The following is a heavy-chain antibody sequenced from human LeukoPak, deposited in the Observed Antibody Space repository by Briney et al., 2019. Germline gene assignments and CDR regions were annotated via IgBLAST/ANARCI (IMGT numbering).Heavy chain of an antibody. Sequence: GWSLRLSCAASVFTYSTYGRSWVRQAPGKGLEWLSYISSSRSTIYYGDSVKSRFTISRDNAKNSLYLLMNSLRDEDTALYYCARAMYYYDSSGGLGAFDIWGEGTMVTVSS. CDR1: VFTYSTYG. D-gene: IGHD3-22*01. J-gene: IGHJ3*02. CDR3: ARAMYYYDSSGGLGAFDI. V-gene: IGHV3-48*02. CDR2: ISSSRSTI.